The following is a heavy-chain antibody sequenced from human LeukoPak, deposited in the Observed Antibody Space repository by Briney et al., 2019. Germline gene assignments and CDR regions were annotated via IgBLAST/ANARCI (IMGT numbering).Heavy chain of an antibody. D-gene: IGHD6-19*01. CDR1: GFAFTSHG. CDR3: ARGGSGWYYFDY. J-gene: IGHJ4*02. Sequence: PGGPLRLSCAASGFAFTSHGMHWVRQAPGKGLEWVAVISYDGSNKYYADSVKGRFTISRDNSKNTLYLQTNSLRAEDTAVYYCARGGSGWYYFDYWGQGTLVTVSS. V-gene: IGHV3-30*19. CDR2: ISYDGSNK.